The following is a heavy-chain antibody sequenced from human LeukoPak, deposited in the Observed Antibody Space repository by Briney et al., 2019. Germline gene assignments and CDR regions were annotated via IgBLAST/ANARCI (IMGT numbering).Heavy chain of an antibody. CDR2: LSGSGCST. CDR1: GFTFSSYA. D-gene: IGHD4-23*01. Sequence: GGALRLSCAASGFTFSSYAMSWVRQAPGKGREWVSALSGSGCSTHYADSVKGRFTISRDNSKNTLYLQMNSLRAEDTAVYYCAGGTPGYWGQGTLVTVSS. V-gene: IGHV3-23*01. CDR3: AGGTPGY. J-gene: IGHJ4*02.